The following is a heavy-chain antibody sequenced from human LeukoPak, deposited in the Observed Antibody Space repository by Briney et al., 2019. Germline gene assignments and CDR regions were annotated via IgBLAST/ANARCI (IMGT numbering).Heavy chain of an antibody. V-gene: IGHV3-11*04. CDR1: GFTFSDYY. J-gene: IGHJ6*03. Sequence: GSLRLSCAASGFTFSDYYMSWIRQAPGKGLEWVSYISSSGSTIYYADSVKGRFTISGDNAKNSLYLQMNSLRAEDTAVYYCARAFGWLAFYYMDVWGKGTTVTVSS. D-gene: IGHD3-22*01. CDR3: ARAFGWLAFYYMDV. CDR2: ISSSGSTI.